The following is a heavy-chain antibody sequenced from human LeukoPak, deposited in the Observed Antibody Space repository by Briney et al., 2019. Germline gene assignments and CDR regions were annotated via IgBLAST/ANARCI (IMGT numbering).Heavy chain of an antibody. CDR2: INSDGSST. D-gene: IGHD4-23*01. CDR1: GFTFSSYW. V-gene: IGHV3-74*01. Sequence: PRGSLRLSCAASGFTFSSYWMHWVRQAPGKGLVWVSRINSDGSSTSYADSVKGRFTISRDNAKNTLYLQMNSLRAEDTAVYYCASTVVTGNGVDYWGQGTLVTVSS. CDR3: ASTVVTGNGVDY. J-gene: IGHJ4*02.